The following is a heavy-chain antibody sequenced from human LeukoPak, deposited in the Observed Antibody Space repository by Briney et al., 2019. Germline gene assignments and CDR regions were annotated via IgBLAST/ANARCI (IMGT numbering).Heavy chain of an antibody. CDR1: GFTFSSYG. CDR2: ISYDGSNK. Sequence: GGSLRLSCAASGFTFSSYGMHWVRQAPGKGLGWVAVISYDGSNKYYADSVKGRFTISRDNSKNTLYLQMNSLRAEDTAVYYCAKSSNGGWYGSRDYWGQGTLVTVSS. D-gene: IGHD6-19*01. V-gene: IGHV3-30*18. J-gene: IGHJ4*02. CDR3: AKSSNGGWYGSRDY.